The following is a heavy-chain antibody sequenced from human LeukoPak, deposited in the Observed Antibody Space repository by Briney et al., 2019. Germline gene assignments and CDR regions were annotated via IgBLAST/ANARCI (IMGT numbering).Heavy chain of an antibody. V-gene: IGHV4-30-4*01. CDR3: ARVEGIVVVVAATPIHHAFDI. D-gene: IGHD2-15*01. CDR1: GGSISSGDYY. J-gene: IGHJ3*02. CDR2: IYYSRSN. Sequence: PSQTLSLTCTVSGGSISSGDYYWSWIRQPPGKGLEWIGYIYYSRSNYYNPSHKRRVTISVDTSKNQYSLKLSSVTAADTAVYYCARVEGIVVVVAATPIHHAFDIWGQGTMVTVSS.